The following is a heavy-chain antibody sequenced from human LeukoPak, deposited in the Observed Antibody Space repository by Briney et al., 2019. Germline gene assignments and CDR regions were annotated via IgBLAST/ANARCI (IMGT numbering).Heavy chain of an antibody. CDR1: GFTFSSYA. CDR2: ISGSGGRT. D-gene: IGHD3-22*01. Sequence: GGSLRLSCAASGFTFSSYAMSWVRQAPGKGLEWVSGISGSGGRTYYADSVKGRFTISRDNSKNTLYLQMNSLRAEDTAVYYCAKDWGYYYDSSGLDYWGQGTLVTVSS. J-gene: IGHJ4*02. CDR3: AKDWGYYYDSSGLDY. V-gene: IGHV3-23*01.